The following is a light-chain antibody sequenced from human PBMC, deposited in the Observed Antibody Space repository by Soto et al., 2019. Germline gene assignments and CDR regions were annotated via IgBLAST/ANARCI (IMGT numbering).Light chain of an antibody. CDR1: QSVSTY. Sequence: EIVLTQSPATLSLSPGERATLSCGASQSVSTYLAWYQQKPGQAPRLLIYDASNRAAGIPARFSGSGSGADFTLTISSLEPEDFAVYYCQQRSDWPLTFGPGTKVGIK. CDR2: DAS. J-gene: IGKJ3*01. CDR3: QQRSDWPLT. V-gene: IGKV3-11*01.